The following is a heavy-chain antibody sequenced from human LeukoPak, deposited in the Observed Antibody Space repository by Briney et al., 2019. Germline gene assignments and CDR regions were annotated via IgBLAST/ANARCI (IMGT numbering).Heavy chain of an antibody. D-gene: IGHD5-18*01. CDR2: IYYSGTT. CDR1: GGSISSSSYY. J-gene: IGHJ5*02. V-gene: IGHV4-39*01. Sequence: PSETLSLTCTASGGSISSSSYYWGWIRQTPGKGLEWIAHIYYSGTTYYNPSLKSRVTMSVDTSKNQFFLKLRSVTATDTAVYYCGRVAGYGYDQWGQGTLVTVSS. CDR3: GRVAGYGYDQ.